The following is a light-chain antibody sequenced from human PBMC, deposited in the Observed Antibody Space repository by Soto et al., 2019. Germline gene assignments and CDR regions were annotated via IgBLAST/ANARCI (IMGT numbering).Light chain of an antibody. CDR3: QQSYSLPYT. J-gene: IGKJ2*01. V-gene: IGKV1-39*01. Sequence: DIQITQSTSSLSASVGDRVTIACRASQSISNYLNWYQQKPRKAPKLLLYTTSSLQSGVPSRFSGSGSGTDFTLTISSLEPEDFAIYYCQQSYSLPYTFGQGTKLEIK. CDR1: QSISNY. CDR2: TTS.